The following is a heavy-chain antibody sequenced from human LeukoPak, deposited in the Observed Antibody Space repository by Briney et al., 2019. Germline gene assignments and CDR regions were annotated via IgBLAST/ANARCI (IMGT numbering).Heavy chain of an antibody. CDR3: ARDIVGGTVAGTFV. Sequence: ASVKVSCKASGYTFTGYYMHWVRQAPGQGLEWMGWINPNSGGTNYAQKFQGRVTMTRDTSISTAYMELSRLRSDDTAVYYCARDIVGGTVAGTFVRGQGTLVTVSS. V-gene: IGHV1-2*02. J-gene: IGHJ4*02. CDR1: GYTFTGYY. D-gene: IGHD6-19*01. CDR2: INPNSGGT.